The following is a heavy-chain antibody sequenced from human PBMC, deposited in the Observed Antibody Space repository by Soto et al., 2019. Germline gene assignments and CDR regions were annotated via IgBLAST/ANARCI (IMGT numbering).Heavy chain of an antibody. D-gene: IGHD6-13*01. Sequence: GGSLRLSCASSGGPFSSYGMHWVRQAPGKGLEWVAVIWYDGSNKYYADSVKGRFTISRDNSKNTLYLQMNSLRAEDTAVYYCARDGRRQQLGAFDIWGQGTMVTVSS. CDR3: ARDGRRQQLGAFDI. CDR2: IWYDGSNK. V-gene: IGHV3-33*01. CDR1: GGPFSSYG. J-gene: IGHJ3*02.